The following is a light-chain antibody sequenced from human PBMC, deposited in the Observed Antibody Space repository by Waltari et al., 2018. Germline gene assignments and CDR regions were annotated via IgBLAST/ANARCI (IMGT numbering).Light chain of an antibody. CDR1: HSVSNY. CDR3: QQRSNWPPPIT. J-gene: IGKJ5*01. CDR2: DAS. V-gene: IGKV3-11*01. Sequence: EIVLTQSPATLSLSPGETATLSCRASHSVSNYLAWYQQKPGQAPRLLIYDASNRATGIPARFSGSVSGTDFTLTIGSLEPEDFAVYYCQQRSNWPPPITFGQGTRLEIK.